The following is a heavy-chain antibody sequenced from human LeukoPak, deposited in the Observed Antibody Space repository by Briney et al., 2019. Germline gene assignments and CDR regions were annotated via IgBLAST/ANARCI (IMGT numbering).Heavy chain of an antibody. CDR1: GGSISSYY. D-gene: IGHD6-13*01. J-gene: IGHJ4*02. CDR2: IYYSGST. V-gene: IGHV4-59*01. Sequence: SETLSLTCTVSGGSISSYYWSWIRQPPGKGLERIGYIYYSGSTNYNPSLKSRVTISVDTSKNQFSLKLSSVTAADTAVYYCARGIAAAANNFDYWGQGTLVTVSS. CDR3: ARGIAAAANNFDY.